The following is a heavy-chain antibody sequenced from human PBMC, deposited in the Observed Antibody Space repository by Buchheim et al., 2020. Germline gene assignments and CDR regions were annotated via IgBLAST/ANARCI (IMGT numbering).Heavy chain of an antibody. CDR1: SGSISSYY. CDR3: ARGPTLWYFDL. CDR2: IYYIGST. V-gene: IGHV4-59*01. Sequence: QVQLQESGPGLVKPSETLSLTCTVSSGSISSYYWSWIRQPPGKGLEWIGYIYYIGSTNYNPSLKSRVTISVDTSKNPFSLKLSSVTAADTAVYYCARGPTLWYFDLWGRGTL. J-gene: IGHJ2*01.